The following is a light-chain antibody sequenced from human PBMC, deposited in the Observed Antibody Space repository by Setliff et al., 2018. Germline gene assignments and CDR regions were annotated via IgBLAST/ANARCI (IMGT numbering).Light chain of an antibody. J-gene: IGLJ1*01. CDR3: SSYTSSSRYV. V-gene: IGLV2-14*01. CDR2: DVS. Sequence: QSALTQPASVSGSPGQSITISCTGTSSDVGGYNYVSWYQQHPGKAPKLMIYDVSKRPSGVSNRFSGSKSGNTASLTISGLQAEDEADYYCSSYTSSSRYVFGTGTRSPS. CDR1: SSDVGGYNY.